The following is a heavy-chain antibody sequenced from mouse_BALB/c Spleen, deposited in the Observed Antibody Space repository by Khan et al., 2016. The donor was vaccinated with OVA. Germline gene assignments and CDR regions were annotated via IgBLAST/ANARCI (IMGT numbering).Heavy chain of an antibody. CDR2: IHYSGST. CDR3: ARSELRLRSGDFDY. CDR1: YYSITSGYS. J-gene: IGHJ2*01. D-gene: IGHD1-2*01. Sequence: EVKLLESGPDLVKPSQSLSLTCTVTYYSITSGYSWHWIRQFPGNKLEWMGYIHYSGSTYYSPSLKSRITITRDTSKNQFFLQLNSVTTEDTATYYCARSELRLRSGDFDYWGQGTTLTVSS. V-gene: IGHV3-1*02.